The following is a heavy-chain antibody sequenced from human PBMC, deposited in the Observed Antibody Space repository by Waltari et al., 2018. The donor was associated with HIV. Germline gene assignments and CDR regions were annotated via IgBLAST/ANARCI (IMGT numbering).Heavy chain of an antibody. CDR2: ISSNGGST. V-gene: IGHV3-64*01. CDR3: ARDSRRAFDI. CDR1: GFTFSSYA. J-gene: IGHJ3*02. Sequence: EVQLVESGGGLVQPGGSLRLSCAASGFTFSSYAMHWVRQAPGKGQEYVSAISSNGGSTYYANSGKGRFTIARDNAKNTLYLQMGSLRAEDMAVYYCARDSRRAFDIWGQGTMVTVSS.